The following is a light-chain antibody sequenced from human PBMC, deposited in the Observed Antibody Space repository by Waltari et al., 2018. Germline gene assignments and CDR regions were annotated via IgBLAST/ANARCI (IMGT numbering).Light chain of an antibody. CDR1: NTDLDNFTF. CDR2: DVN. CDR3: CSSTTRRTYV. J-gene: IGLJ1*01. Sequence: SALTQPASVSASPGQSIAISCTATNTDLDNFTFVSWYQQYPGEAARLLIYDVNGRASGMSNRFSGSKSGNAASLTISGLQAEDEADYYCCSSTTRRTYVFGTGTKVTVL. V-gene: IGLV2-14*03.